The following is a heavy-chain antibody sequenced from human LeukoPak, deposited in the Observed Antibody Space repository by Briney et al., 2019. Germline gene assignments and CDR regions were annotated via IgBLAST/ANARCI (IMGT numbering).Heavy chain of an antibody. CDR2: IYHSGST. J-gene: IGHJ6*02. CDR3: ARAPLGELLGHTYYYYGMDV. Sequence: SETLSLTCTVSGGSISSYYWSWIRQPPGKGLEWIGYIYHSGSTNYNPSLKSRVTISVDTSKNQFSLKLSSVTAADTAVYYCARAPLGELLGHTYYYYGMDVWGQGTTVTVSS. CDR1: GGSISSYY. V-gene: IGHV4-59*01. D-gene: IGHD3-10*01.